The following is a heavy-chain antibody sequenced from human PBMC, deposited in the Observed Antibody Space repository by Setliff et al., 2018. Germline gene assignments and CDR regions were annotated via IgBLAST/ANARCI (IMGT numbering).Heavy chain of an antibody. CDR1: GFTLSDHY. J-gene: IGHJ4*02. CDR2: ITNKVKGYTT. D-gene: IGHD3-16*01. V-gene: IGHV3-72*01. CDR3: ADAGSAKGLDFYYFDY. Sequence: PGGSLRLSCAASGFTLSDHYMDWVRQFPGKGLEWIGRITNKVKGYTTEYAASVRGRFTISRDDSKSSLYLQMNSLKTEDTAVYYCADAGSAKGLDFYYFDYWGQGTLVTVSS.